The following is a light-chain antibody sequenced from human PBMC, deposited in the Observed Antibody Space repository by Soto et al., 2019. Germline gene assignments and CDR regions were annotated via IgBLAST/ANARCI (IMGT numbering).Light chain of an antibody. CDR1: QSISSN. CDR2: TAS. Sequence: IVMTQSPATLSVSPWERAKLYCRASQSISSNLAWYQQKPGQAPRLLIYTASTRATGIPARFSGSGSGTEFTPTISSLQSEDFAVYYCQQCNNWPRTFGQGTKVDIK. CDR3: QQCNNWPRT. J-gene: IGKJ1*01. V-gene: IGKV3-15*01.